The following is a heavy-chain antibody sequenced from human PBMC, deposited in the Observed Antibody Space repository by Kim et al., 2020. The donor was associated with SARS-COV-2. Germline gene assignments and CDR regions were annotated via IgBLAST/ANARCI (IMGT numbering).Heavy chain of an antibody. J-gene: IGHJ5*02. CDR2: IGTAGDT. CDR3: ARGAHSGYGGWFDP. V-gene: IGHV3-13*01. CDR1: GFTFSSYD. Sequence: GGSLRLSCAASGFTFSSYDMHWVRQATGKGLEWVSAIGTAGDTYYPGSVKGRFTISRENAKNSLYLQMNSLRAGDTAVYYCARGAHSGYGGWFDPWGQGTLVTVSS. D-gene: IGHD5-12*01.